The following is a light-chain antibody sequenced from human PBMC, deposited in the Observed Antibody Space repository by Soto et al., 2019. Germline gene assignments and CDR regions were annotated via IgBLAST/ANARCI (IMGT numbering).Light chain of an antibody. CDR1: QSVDIS. V-gene: IGKV3D-15*01. CDR3: QESPRT. CDR2: DIS. J-gene: IGKJ1*01. Sequence: EIVLTQSPATLSVSPGERVILSCRASQSVDISLAWYQQKPGQAPRLLIYDISTRAAAIPARFSGSGSGTDFTLTISRLEPEDFAVYYCQESPRTFGQGTKVDI.